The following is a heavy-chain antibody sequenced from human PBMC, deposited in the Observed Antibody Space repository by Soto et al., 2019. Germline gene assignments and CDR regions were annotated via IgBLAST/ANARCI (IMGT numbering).Heavy chain of an antibody. CDR3: ARFVRSCSGTTCYTRADV. CDR1: GCSVSSDTHY. Sequence: KSXETLSLTCTVAGCSVSSDTHYWSWIRQPPGKRLEWIGFIYSSGSTNYNPSLKSRVTMSVDTSKNQFSLKLRSVIVADTAVYHCARFVRSCSGTTCYTRADVWGQGTTVTVSS. V-gene: IGHV4-61*01. J-gene: IGHJ6*02. CDR2: IYSSGST. D-gene: IGHD2-2*02.